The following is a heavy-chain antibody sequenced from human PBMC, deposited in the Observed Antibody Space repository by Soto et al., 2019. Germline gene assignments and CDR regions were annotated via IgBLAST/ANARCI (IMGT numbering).Heavy chain of an antibody. CDR1: GGTFSSYA. CDR2: VIPISETT. V-gene: IGHV1-69*01. Sequence: QVQLVQSGAEVKKPGSSVKVSCKASGGTFSSYAISWVRQAPGHGLEWMGGVIPISETTNYAQKFQGRVTITADESKSTAYTELSSLRSEDTAVYYCARSQGSSTSLEIYYYYYYGMDVWGQGTTVTVSS. J-gene: IGHJ6*02. CDR3: ARSQGSSTSLEIYYYYYYGMDV. D-gene: IGHD2-2*01.